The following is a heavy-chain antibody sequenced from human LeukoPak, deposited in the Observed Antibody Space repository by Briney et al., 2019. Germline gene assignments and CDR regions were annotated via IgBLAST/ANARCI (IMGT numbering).Heavy chain of an antibody. J-gene: IGHJ3*02. D-gene: IGHD3-10*01. V-gene: IGHV3-33*06. CDR1: GFTFSSYG. CDR3: AKGAITMVRGVNDAFDI. Sequence: GRSLRLSCAASGFTFSSYGMHWVRQAPGKGLEWVAVIWYDGSNKYYADSVKGRFTISRDNSKNTLYLQMSSLRAEDTAVYYCAKGAITMVRGVNDAFDIWGQGTMVTVSS. CDR2: IWYDGSNK.